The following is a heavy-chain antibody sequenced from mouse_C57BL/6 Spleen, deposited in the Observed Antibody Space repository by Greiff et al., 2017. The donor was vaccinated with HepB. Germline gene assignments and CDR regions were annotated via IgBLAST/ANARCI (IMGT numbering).Heavy chain of an antibody. CDR1: GYTFTSYW. CDR2: IYPGSGST. D-gene: IGHD3-2*02. V-gene: IGHV1-55*01. Sequence: QVQLQQPGAELVKPGASVKMSCKASGYTFTSYWITWVKQRPGQGLEWIGDIYPGSGSTNYNEKFKSKATLTVDTSSSTAYMQLSSLTSEDSAVYYCARLSSGPHYAMDYWGQGTSVTVSS. J-gene: IGHJ4*01. CDR3: ARLSSGPHYAMDY.